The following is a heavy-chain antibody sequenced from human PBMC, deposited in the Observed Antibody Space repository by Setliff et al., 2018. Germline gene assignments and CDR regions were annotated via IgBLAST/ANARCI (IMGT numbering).Heavy chain of an antibody. CDR1: GGTFSDYY. J-gene: IGHJ3*01. CDR3: ARQPPLNWAIPFDL. CDR2: INHSGST. D-gene: IGHD7-27*01. V-gene: IGHV4-34*01. Sequence: SETLSLTCAASGGTFSDYYWTWIRQPPGRGLEWIGEINHSGSTNYNPSLKSRVSISVDTSKNQFSLHLSSMTAADTAVYYCARQPPLNWAIPFDLWGQGKRVTVSS.